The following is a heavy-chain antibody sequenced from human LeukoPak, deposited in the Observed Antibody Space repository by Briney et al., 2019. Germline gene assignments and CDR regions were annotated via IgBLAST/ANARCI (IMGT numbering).Heavy chain of an antibody. Sequence: SETLSLTCTVSGGSISSSSYYWGWIRQPPGKGLEWIGSIYYSGNTYYNPSLKSRVTISVDTSKNQFSLKLSSVTAADTAVYYCARSPVGIAVALHHYYYYYGMDVWGQGTTVTVSS. CDR2: IYYSGNT. J-gene: IGHJ6*02. CDR1: GGSISSSSYY. CDR3: ARSPVGIAVALHHYYYYYGMDV. D-gene: IGHD6-19*01. V-gene: IGHV4-39*01.